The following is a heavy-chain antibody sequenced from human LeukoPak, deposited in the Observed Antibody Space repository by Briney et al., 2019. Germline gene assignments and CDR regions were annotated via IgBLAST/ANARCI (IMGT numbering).Heavy chain of an antibody. CDR1: GFTFYDYA. CDR2: ISWNSGNI. J-gene: IGHJ4*02. Sequence: PGGSLRLSCAASGFTFYDYAMHWVRQVPGKGLGWVSGISWNSGNIGFADSVKGRFTISRDNAKNSLYLQMNSLRPEDTALYYCARAEGYSSGWYDYWGQGPLVTVSS. D-gene: IGHD6-19*01. CDR3: ARAEGYSSGWYDY. V-gene: IGHV3-9*01.